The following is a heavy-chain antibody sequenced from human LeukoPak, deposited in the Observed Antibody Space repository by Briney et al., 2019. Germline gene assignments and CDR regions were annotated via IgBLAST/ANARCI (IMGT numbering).Heavy chain of an antibody. CDR2: IYHSGST. Sequence: PSETLSLTCTVSGYSISSGYYWGWIRQPPGKGLEWIGSIYHSGSTYYNPSLKSRVTISVDTSKNQFSLKLSSVTAADTAVYYCARGVADYYDSSGYYYPHSRWFDPWGQGTLVTVSS. CDR1: GYSISSGYY. V-gene: IGHV4-38-2*02. J-gene: IGHJ5*02. D-gene: IGHD3-22*01. CDR3: ARGVADYYDSSGYYYPHSRWFDP.